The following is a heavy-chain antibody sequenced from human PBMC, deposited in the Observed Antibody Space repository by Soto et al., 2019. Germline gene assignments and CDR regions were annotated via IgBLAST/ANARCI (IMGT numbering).Heavy chain of an antibody. D-gene: IGHD2-2*01. CDR2: INHSGST. CDR3: ARDRYCSSTSCYAISYFQH. V-gene: IGHV4-34*01. Sequence: SGTPSLTCAVYGGAFSGYYLSWIRPPPGKGLEGIVEINHSGSTNYNPSLKSRVTISVDTSKNQFSLKLSSVTAADTAVYYCARDRYCSSTSCYAISYFQHWGQGTLVTVSS. J-gene: IGHJ1*01. CDR1: GGAFSGYY.